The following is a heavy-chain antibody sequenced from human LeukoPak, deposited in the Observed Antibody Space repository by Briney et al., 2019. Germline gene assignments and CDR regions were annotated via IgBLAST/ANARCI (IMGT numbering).Heavy chain of an antibody. J-gene: IGHJ4*02. D-gene: IGHD1-14*01. Sequence: GGSLRLSCAASGFSFTTSTMNWVRQAPGKGLEWISSIGKTSRDMYYADSVRGRFTISRDNAKNSLFLLMNSLRVEDTSVYYCVRGDNRDYWGQGTLVNVSS. CDR2: IGKTSRDM. V-gene: IGHV3-21*01. CDR1: GFSFTTST. CDR3: VRGDNRDY.